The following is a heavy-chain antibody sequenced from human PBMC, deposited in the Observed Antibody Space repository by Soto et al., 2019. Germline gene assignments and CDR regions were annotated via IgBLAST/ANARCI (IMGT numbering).Heavy chain of an antibody. CDR1: GGSISSSSYY. D-gene: IGHD2-15*01. V-gene: IGHV4-39*01. CDR3: ARHSRDIVVVVAAMTYFDY. CDR2: IYYSGST. J-gene: IGHJ4*02. Sequence: SETLSLTCTVSGGSISSSSYYWGWIRQPPGKGLEWIGSIYYSGSTYYNPSLKSRVTISVDTSKNQFSLKLSSVTAADTAVYYCARHSRDIVVVVAAMTYFDYWGQGTLVTVSS.